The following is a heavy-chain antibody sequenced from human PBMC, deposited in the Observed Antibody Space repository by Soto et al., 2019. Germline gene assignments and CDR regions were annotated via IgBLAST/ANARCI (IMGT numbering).Heavy chain of an antibody. D-gene: IGHD3-3*01. CDR3: ARGGHALRFLEWSSSLVDY. Sequence: QVQLVQSGAEVKKPGASVKVSCKASGYTFTGYYMHWVRQAPGQGLEWMGWINPNSGGTNYAQKFQGRVTMTRDTSISTAYMELSRQGSDDTAVYYCARGGHALRFLEWSSSLVDYWGQGTLVTVSS. J-gene: IGHJ4*02. V-gene: IGHV1-2*02. CDR1: GYTFTGYY. CDR2: INPNSGGT.